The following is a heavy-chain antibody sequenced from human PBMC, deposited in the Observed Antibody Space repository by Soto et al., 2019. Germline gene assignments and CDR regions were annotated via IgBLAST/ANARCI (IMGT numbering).Heavy chain of an antibody. CDR3: ATGFLTGYYKGYFDY. J-gene: IGHJ4*02. Sequence: GASVKVSCKVSGYTLTELSMHWVRQAPGKGLEWMGGFDPEDGETIYAQKFQGRVTMTEDTSTDTAYMELSSLRSEDTAVYYCATGFLTGYYKGYFDYWGQGTLVTVSS. D-gene: IGHD3-9*01. CDR1: GYTLTELS. V-gene: IGHV1-24*01. CDR2: FDPEDGET.